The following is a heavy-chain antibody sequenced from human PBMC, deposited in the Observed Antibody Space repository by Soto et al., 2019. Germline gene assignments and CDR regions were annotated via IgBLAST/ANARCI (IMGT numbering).Heavy chain of an antibody. CDR2: FDPEDGET. CDR3: ATNMGVGAIPLDY. J-gene: IGHJ4*02. D-gene: IGHD1-26*01. CDR1: GYTLTELS. Sequence: QVQLVQSGAEVKKPGASVKVSCKVSGYTLTELSMHWVRQAPGKGLEWMGGFDPEDGETIYAQKFQGRVTMNEDTSTGTAYMEPRSLRFEDMAVYYCATNMGVGAIPLDYWGLGTLVTVSS. V-gene: IGHV1-24*01.